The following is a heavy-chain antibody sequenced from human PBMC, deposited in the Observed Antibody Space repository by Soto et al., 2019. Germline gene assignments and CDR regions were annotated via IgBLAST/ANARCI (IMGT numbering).Heavy chain of an antibody. V-gene: IGHV1-2*04. CDR2: INPNSGGT. D-gene: IGHD1-7*01. CDR3: ARNGEGITGTSDLDY. Sequence: QVQLVQSGAEVKKPGASVKVSCKASGYTFTGYYMHWVRQAPGQGLEWMGWINPNSGGTNYAQKFQGWVTMTRDTSISTAYMELSRLRSDDTAVYYCARNGEGITGTSDLDYWGQGTLVTVSS. CDR1: GYTFTGYY. J-gene: IGHJ4*02.